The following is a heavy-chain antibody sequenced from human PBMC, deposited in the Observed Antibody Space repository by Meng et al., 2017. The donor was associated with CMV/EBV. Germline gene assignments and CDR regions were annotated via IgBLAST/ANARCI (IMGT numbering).Heavy chain of an antibody. D-gene: IGHD2-2*01. CDR3: AKRGGYCSSTSCQYYYGMDV. J-gene: IGHJ6*02. CDR1: GLTFSSYG. Sequence: GESLKISCAASGLTFSSYGMHWVRQAPGKGLEWVAFIRYDGSNKYYADSVKGRFTISRDNSKNTLYLQMNSLRAEDTAVYYCAKRGGYCSSTSCQYYYGMDVWGQGTTVTVSS. CDR2: IRYDGSNK. V-gene: IGHV3-30*02.